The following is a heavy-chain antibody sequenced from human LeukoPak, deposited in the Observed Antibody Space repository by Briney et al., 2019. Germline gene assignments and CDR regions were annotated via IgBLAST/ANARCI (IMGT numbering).Heavy chain of an antibody. V-gene: IGHV3-7*03. CDR3: ATSADSSGND. Sequence: WIRHSPGKGLEWVANIKGDGSYKYYVDSVKGRFTISRDNAKSSVYLQMNTLRAEDAAVYYCATSADSSGNDWGQGTLVTVSS. CDR2: IKGDGSYK. D-gene: IGHD3-22*01. J-gene: IGHJ4*02.